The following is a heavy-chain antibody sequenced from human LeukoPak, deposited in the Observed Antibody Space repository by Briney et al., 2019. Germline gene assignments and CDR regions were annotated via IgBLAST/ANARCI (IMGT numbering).Heavy chain of an antibody. J-gene: IGHJ4*02. CDR2: IYTSGST. CDR1: GGSISSGSYY. Sequence: KPSQTLSLTRTVSGGSISSGSYYWSWIRQPAGKGLEWIGRIYTSGSTNYNPSLKSRVTISVDTSKNQFSLKLSSVTAADTAVYYCAREGDSSSYFDYWGQGTLVTVSS. CDR3: AREGDSSSYFDY. V-gene: IGHV4-61*02. D-gene: IGHD6-6*01.